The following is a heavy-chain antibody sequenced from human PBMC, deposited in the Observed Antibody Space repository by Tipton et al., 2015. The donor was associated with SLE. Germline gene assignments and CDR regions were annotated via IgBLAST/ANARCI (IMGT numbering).Heavy chain of an antibody. CDR1: GGSININSYF. V-gene: IGHV4-39*01. CDR3: ARQILVQYFDH. D-gene: IGHD6-13*01. CDR2: IYHNGNT. Sequence: TLSLTCTVSGGSININSYFWAWIRQPPGKGLEWIGSIYHNGNTYYNSSLKSRVTISVDKSKNQFSLNGRSVTAADTAVYYCARQILVQYFDHWGQGSLVTVSS. J-gene: IGHJ4*02.